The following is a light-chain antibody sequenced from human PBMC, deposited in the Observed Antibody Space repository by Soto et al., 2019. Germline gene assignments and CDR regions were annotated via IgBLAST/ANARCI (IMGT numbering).Light chain of an antibody. J-gene: IGLJ1*01. CDR3: SSYTSSSTLYV. CDR1: SSDVGNYNY. V-gene: IGLV2-14*01. CDR2: EVN. Sequence: QSVLTQPASVSGSPGQSITISCTGTSSDVGNYNYVSWYQQHPGKAPKLMICEVNKRPSGVSNRFSGSKSGDTASLTISGLQAEDEADYYCSSYTSSSTLYVFGTGTKVTV.